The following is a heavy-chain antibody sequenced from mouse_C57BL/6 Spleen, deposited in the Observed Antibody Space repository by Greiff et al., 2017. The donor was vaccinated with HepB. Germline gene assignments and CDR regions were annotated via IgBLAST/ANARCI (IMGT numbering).Heavy chain of an antibody. CDR3: ARGGSYDYGNYYAMDY. J-gene: IGHJ4*01. Sequence: QVQLQQSGAELVMPGASVKLSCKASGYTFTSYWMHWVKQRPGQGLEWIGEIDPSDSYTNYNQKFKGKSTLTVDKSSSTAYMQLSSLTSEDSAVYYCARGGSYDYGNYYAMDYWGQGTSVTVSS. D-gene: IGHD2-4*01. CDR1: GYTFTSYW. CDR2: IDPSDSYT. V-gene: IGHV1-69*01.